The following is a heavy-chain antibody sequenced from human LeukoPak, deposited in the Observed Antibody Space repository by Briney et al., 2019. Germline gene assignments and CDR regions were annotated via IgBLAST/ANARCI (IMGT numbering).Heavy chain of an antibody. CDR1: GYTFTGYY. Sequence: GASVKVSCKASGYTFTGYYMHWVRQAPGQGLEWMGWINPNSGGTNYAQKFQGRVTMTRDTSISTAYMELSRLRSDDTAVYYCAREYGDYGVSYYYYMDVWGKGTTVTGSS. J-gene: IGHJ6*03. D-gene: IGHD4-17*01. CDR2: INPNSGGT. V-gene: IGHV1-2*02. CDR3: AREYGDYGVSYYYYMDV.